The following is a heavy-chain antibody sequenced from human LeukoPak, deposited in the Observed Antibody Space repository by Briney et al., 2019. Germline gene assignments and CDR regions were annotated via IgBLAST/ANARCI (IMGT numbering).Heavy chain of an antibody. CDR3: ARDYGYPINYFDY. V-gene: IGHV3-30-3*01. CDR1: GFTFSSYA. Sequence: GGSLRLSCAASGFTFSSYAMHWVRQAPGKGLEWVAVISYDGSNKYYADSVKGRFTISRDNSKNTLYQQMNSLRAEDTAVYYCARDYGYPINYFDYWGQGTLVTVSS. D-gene: IGHD5-18*01. CDR2: ISYDGSNK. J-gene: IGHJ4*02.